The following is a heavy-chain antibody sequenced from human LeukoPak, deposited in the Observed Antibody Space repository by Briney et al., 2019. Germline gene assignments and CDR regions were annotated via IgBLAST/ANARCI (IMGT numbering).Heavy chain of an antibody. V-gene: IGHV3-11*04. Sequence: GGSLRLSCAASGFIFSDYYMSWIRQAPGKGLEWVSYISGSGSTIYYADSVKGRFTISRDNTKNSLYLQMTSLRAEDTAVYYCARDREPDAFDIWGQGTMVTVSS. J-gene: IGHJ3*02. CDR3: ARDREPDAFDI. CDR2: ISGSGSTI. CDR1: GFIFSDYY.